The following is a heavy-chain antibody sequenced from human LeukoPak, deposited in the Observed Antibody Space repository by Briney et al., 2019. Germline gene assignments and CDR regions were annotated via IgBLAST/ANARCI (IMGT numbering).Heavy chain of an antibody. Sequence: GGSLRLSCAASGLTVSNTYMSWVRQAPGKGLEWVSVIYIGGSAYYGDSVKGRFTISRDSSENTVYLQMTSLRVEDTAVYYCAKDRSCTNNICHGDFDYWGQGTLVTVSS. CDR2: IYIGGSA. CDR1: GLTVSNTY. CDR3: AKDRSCTNNICHGDFDY. V-gene: IGHV3-53*01. D-gene: IGHD2-8*01. J-gene: IGHJ4*02.